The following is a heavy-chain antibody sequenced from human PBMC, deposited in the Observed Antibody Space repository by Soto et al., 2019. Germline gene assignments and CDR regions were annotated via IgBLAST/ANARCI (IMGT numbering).Heavy chain of an antibody. CDR3: ARGTSVVSDAFDI. CDR1: GFTVSNNY. Sequence: EVQLVESGGGLVQPGGSLRLSCAASGFTVSNNYMTWVRQAPGKGLEWVSIIYNGGSTYYADSVKGRFTISRHNSKNTVYLEMNSLRAEDTAVYYCARGTSVVSDAFDIWGQGTMVTVSS. V-gene: IGHV3-53*04. J-gene: IGHJ3*02. D-gene: IGHD3-22*01. CDR2: IYNGGST.